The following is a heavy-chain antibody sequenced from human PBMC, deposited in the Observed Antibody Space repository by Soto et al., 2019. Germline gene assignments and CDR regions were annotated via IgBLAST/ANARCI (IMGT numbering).Heavy chain of an antibody. V-gene: IGHV3-7*01. CDR2: IKQDGSEK. CDR1: GFPFSSYW. Sequence: EVQLVESGGGLVQPGGSLRLSCAASGFPFSSYWMSWVRQAPGKGLEWVANIKQDGSEKYYVDSVKGRFTISRDNAKNSLYLQMNSLRAEDTAVYYCARAGRITIFSTGYPLNAFDIWGQGTMVTVSS. D-gene: IGHD3-9*01. J-gene: IGHJ3*02. CDR3: ARAGRITIFSTGYPLNAFDI.